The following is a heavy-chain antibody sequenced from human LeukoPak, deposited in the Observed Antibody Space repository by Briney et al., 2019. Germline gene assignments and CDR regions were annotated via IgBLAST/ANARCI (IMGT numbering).Heavy chain of an antibody. D-gene: IGHD3-22*01. CDR1: GGSISSHY. CDR3: ARETGYYDSSAQRYYYYYMDV. Sequence: PSETLSLTCTVSGGSISSHYWSWIRQPPGKGLEWIGYNYYSGSTNYNPSLKSRVTISVDTSKNQFSLKLSSVTAADTAVYYCARETGYYDSSAQRYYYYYMDVWGKGTTVTVSS. V-gene: IGHV4-59*08. CDR2: NYYSGST. J-gene: IGHJ6*03.